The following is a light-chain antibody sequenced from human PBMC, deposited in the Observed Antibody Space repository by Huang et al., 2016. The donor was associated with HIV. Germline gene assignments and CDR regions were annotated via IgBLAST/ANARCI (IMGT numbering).Light chain of an antibody. CDR3: QQRSSWYT. V-gene: IGKV3D-11*02. CDR2: DAS. CDR1: ESVATY. Sequence: EIVLTQSPATLSLSPGERATLSCRASESVATYLAWYQQKVGQAPRLLIHDASNRAAGIPARFSGSGSGIDFTLTISRLEPEDFAIYYCQQRSSWYTFGQGTKVEMK. J-gene: IGKJ2*01.